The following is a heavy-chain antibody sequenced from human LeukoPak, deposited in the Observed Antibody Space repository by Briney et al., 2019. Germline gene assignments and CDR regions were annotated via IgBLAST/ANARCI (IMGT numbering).Heavy chain of an antibody. J-gene: IGHJ4*02. CDR2: MSHTGAT. Sequence: SETLSLTCAVFGGSFSGYYWSWIRQSPEKGLEWIGEMSHTGATNYNPSLKSRVTVSVDTSKNQFSLKLSSVTAADTAVYYCARALHSVVVAATAFDYWGQGTLVTVSS. V-gene: IGHV4-34*01. D-gene: IGHD2-15*01. CDR1: GGSFSGYY. CDR3: ARALHSVVVAATAFDY.